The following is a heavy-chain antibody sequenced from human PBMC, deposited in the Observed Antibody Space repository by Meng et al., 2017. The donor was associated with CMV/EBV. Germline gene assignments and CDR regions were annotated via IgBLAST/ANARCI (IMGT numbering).Heavy chain of an antibody. V-gene: IGHV3-49*04. CDR2: IRNKAYGGTT. Sequence: GESLKISCTASGFTFGDYAMSWVRQAPGKGLEWVGFIRNKAYGGTTEYAASVKGRFTISRDDSKSIAYLQMNSLKTEDTAVYYCTRDHFYYDSSGYYYDYYYYGMDVWGQGTTVTVSS. CDR1: GFTFGDYA. J-gene: IGHJ6*02. CDR3: TRDHFYYDSSGYYYDYYYYGMDV. D-gene: IGHD3-22*01.